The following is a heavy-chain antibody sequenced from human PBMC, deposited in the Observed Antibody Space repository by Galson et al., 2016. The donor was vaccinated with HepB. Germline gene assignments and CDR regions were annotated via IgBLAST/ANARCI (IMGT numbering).Heavy chain of an antibody. Sequence: SLRLSCAASGVIFNNYAMSWVRQAPGMGLERVSSISGSADNSYYAESVEGRFTSSRDNSKSTLYLEMNSLRAEDTAVYYCVKVGVAGYYFDSWGQGTLVTVSS. D-gene: IGHD6-19*01. V-gene: IGHV3-23*01. CDR3: VKVGVAGYYFDS. J-gene: IGHJ4*02. CDR1: GVIFNNYA. CDR2: ISGSADNS.